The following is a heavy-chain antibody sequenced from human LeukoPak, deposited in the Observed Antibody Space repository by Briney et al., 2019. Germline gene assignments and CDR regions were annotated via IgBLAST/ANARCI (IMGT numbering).Heavy chain of an antibody. V-gene: IGHV4-34*01. CDR3: ARMYYDFWSGHTGGAYFDY. D-gene: IGHD3-3*01. J-gene: IGHJ4*02. CDR2: INHGGST. Sequence: PSETLSLTWAVYGGSFSGYYWSWIRQPPGKGLEWIGEINHGGSTNYNPSLKSRVTISVDTSKNQFSLKLSSVTAADTAVYYCARMYYDFWSGHTGGAYFDYWGQGTLVTVSS. CDR1: GGSFSGYY.